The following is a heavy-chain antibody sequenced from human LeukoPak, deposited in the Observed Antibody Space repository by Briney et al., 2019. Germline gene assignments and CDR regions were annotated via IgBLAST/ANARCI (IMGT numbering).Heavy chain of an antibody. Sequence: SETLSLTCTVSDYSISNGYYWGWIRQPPGKGLEWLGSIYHSGSTFYNPSLKSRVTISVVTSKNQFSLKLTSVTAADTAVYYCARDTVTTFYYFDYWGQGTLVTVSS. CDR2: IYHSGST. D-gene: IGHD4-17*01. V-gene: IGHV4-38-2*02. CDR1: DYSISNGYY. CDR3: ARDTVTTFYYFDY. J-gene: IGHJ4*02.